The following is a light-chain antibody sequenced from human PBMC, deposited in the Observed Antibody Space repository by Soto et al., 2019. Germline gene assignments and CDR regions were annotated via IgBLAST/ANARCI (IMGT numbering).Light chain of an antibody. V-gene: IGKV3-15*01. CDR2: GAS. J-gene: IGKJ5*01. CDR1: QNISSY. CDR3: QQYNNWPIT. Sequence: IVLTQSPAALSLSPGKRATLSCRASQNISSYLIWYQQKPGQPPRLLIYGASTRATGIPAGFSGSGSGTEFTLTISSLQSEDFAVYYCQQYNNWPITFGQGTRLEI.